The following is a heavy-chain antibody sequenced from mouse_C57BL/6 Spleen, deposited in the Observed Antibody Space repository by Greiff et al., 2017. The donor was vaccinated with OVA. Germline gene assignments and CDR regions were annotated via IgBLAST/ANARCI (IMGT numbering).Heavy chain of an antibody. V-gene: IGHV14-4*01. CDR3: NTEGVPGFDY. Sequence: DVQLQESGAELVRPGASVKLSCTASGFNIKDDYMHWVKQRPEQGLEWIGWIDPENGDTEYASKFQGKATITADTSSNTAYLQLSSLTSEDTAVYYCNTEGVPGFDYWGQGTTLTVSS. CDR2: IDPENGDT. CDR1: GFNIKDDY. J-gene: IGHJ2*01.